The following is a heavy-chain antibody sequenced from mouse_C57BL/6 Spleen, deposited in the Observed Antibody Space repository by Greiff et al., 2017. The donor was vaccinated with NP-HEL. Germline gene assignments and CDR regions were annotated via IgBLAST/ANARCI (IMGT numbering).Heavy chain of an antibody. Sequence: VKLQESGAELVRPGTSVKVSCKASGYAFTNYLIEWVKQRPGQGLEWIGVINPGSGGTNYNEKFKGKATLTADKSSSTAYMQLSSLTSEDSAVYFCAHGNWAYWGQGTLVTVSA. CDR1: GYAFTNYL. CDR2: INPGSGGT. D-gene: IGHD2-1*01. J-gene: IGHJ3*01. CDR3: AHGNWAY. V-gene: IGHV1-54*01.